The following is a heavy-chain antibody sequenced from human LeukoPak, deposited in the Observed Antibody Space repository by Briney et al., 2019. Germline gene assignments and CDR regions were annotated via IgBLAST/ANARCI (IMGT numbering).Heavy chain of an antibody. CDR3: TRVYDYVWGSYRKDAFDI. Sequence: GASVKVSCKASGYTFTGYYMHWVRQAPGQGLEWMGWINPNSGGTNYAQKFQGRVTMTRDTSISTAYMELSRLRSDDTAVYCCTRVYDYVWGSYRKDAFDIRGQGTMVTVSS. J-gene: IGHJ3*02. CDR1: GYTFTGYY. CDR2: INPNSGGT. D-gene: IGHD3-16*02. V-gene: IGHV1-2*02.